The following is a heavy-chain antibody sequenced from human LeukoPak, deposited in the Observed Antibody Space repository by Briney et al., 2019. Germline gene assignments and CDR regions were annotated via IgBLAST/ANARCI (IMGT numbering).Heavy chain of an antibody. CDR1: GFTVSSNY. D-gene: IGHD4-23*01. Sequence: PGGSLRLSCAASGFTVSSNYMSWVRQAPGKGLEWVSVIYSGGSTYYADSVKGRFTISRDNSKNTLYLQMNSLRVEDTAIYYCAKYAPPTTVVTRFFDSWGQGTLVTVSS. CDR2: IYSGGST. J-gene: IGHJ4*02. V-gene: IGHV3-53*01. CDR3: AKYAPPTTVVTRFFDS.